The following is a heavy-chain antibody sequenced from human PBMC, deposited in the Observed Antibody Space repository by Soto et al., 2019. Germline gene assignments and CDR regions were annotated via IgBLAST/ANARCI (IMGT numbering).Heavy chain of an antibody. J-gene: IGHJ4*02. CDR3: AREVGDSGYRGNY. Sequence: EVQLVESGGGLVQPGGSLRLSCAASGFTFSSYSMNWIRQAPGRGLAWVSYISSSSSTIYYADSVKGRFPISRDNAKNSLYLQMNSLRVEDTAVYYCAREVGDSGYRGNYWGQGTLVTVSS. D-gene: IGHD3-22*01. CDR2: ISSSSSTI. V-gene: IGHV3-48*01. CDR1: GFTFSSYS.